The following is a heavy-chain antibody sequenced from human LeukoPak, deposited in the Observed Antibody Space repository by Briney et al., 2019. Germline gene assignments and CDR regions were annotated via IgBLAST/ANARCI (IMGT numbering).Heavy chain of an antibody. CDR3: VKGRCSSTSCYGGDY. J-gene: IGHJ4*02. V-gene: IGHV3-64D*06. Sequence: PGGSLRLSCSASGFTFSSYAMHWVRQAPGRGLEYVSAITSNGGSTYYADSVKGRFTISRDNSRNTLYLQMSSLRAEDTAVYYCVKGRCSSTSCYGGDYWGQGTLVTVS. CDR2: ITSNGGST. D-gene: IGHD2-2*01. CDR1: GFTFSSYA.